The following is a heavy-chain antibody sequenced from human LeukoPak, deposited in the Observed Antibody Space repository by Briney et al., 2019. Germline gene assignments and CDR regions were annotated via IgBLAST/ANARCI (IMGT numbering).Heavy chain of an antibody. CDR2: IKQDGSEK. CDR1: GFTFSSYW. D-gene: IGHD1-1*01. V-gene: IGHV3-7*01. J-gene: IGHJ4*02. CDR3: ARDGSSVPVQLEPNFDY. Sequence: PGGSLRLSCAASGFTFSSYWMSWVRQAPGKGLEWVANIKQDGSEKYYVDSVKGRFTISRDNAKNSLYLQMNSLRAEDTAVYYCARDGSSVPVQLEPNFDYWGQGTLVTVSS.